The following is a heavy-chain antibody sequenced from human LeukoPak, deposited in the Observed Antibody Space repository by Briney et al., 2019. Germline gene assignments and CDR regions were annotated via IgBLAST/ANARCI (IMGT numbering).Heavy chain of an antibody. V-gene: IGHV4-59*01. Sequence: SETLSLTCAVYGGSSSGYYWSWIRQPPGKGLEWIGYIYYSGSTNYNPSLKSRVTISVDTSKNQFSLKLNSVTAADTAVYYCARESEATNFDYWGQGTLVTVSS. CDR3: ARESEATNFDY. D-gene: IGHD1-26*01. CDR2: IYYSGST. J-gene: IGHJ4*02. CDR1: GGSSSGYY.